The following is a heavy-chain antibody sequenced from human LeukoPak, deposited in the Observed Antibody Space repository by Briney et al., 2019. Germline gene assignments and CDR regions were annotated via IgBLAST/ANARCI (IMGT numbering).Heavy chain of an antibody. CDR2: IIPIFGTA. V-gene: IGHV1-69*13. CDR3: ARGRYIVVVPGSIGGPFDY. J-gene: IGHJ4*02. CDR1: GGTFSSYA. Sequence: SVKVSCKASGGTFSSYAISWVRQAPGQGLEWMGGIIPIFGTANYAQKFQGRVTITADGSTSTAYMELSSLRSEDTAVYYCARGRYIVVVPGSIGGPFDYWGQGTLVTVSS. D-gene: IGHD2-2*01.